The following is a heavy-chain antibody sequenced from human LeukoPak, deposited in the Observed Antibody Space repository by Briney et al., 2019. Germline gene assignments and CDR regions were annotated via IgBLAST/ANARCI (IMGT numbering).Heavy chain of an antibody. D-gene: IGHD3-22*01. CDR1: GGSISSYY. Sequence: SETLSLTCTVSGGSISSYYWSWIRQPAGKGLEWIGRIYTSGSTNYNPSLKSRVTISVDKSKNQFSLKLSSVTAADTAVYYCVRSKGDYYDSSGYPFDYWGQGTLVTVSS. V-gene: IGHV4-4*07. J-gene: IGHJ4*02. CDR3: VRSKGDYYDSSGYPFDY. CDR2: IYTSGST.